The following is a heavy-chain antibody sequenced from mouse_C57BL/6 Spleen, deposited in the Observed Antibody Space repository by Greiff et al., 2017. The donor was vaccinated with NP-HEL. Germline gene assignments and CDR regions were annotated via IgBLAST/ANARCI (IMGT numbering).Heavy chain of an antibody. CDR3: ARSYSLFDY. J-gene: IGHJ2*01. CDR2: IDPSDSYT. D-gene: IGHD6-2*01. Sequence: QVQLQQSGAELVMPGASVKLSCKASGYTFTSYWMHWVKQRPGQGLEWIGEIDPSDSYTNYNQKFKGKSTLTVDKSSSTAYMQLSSLTSEDSAVYYCARSYSLFDYWGQGTTLTVSS. CDR1: GYTFTSYW. V-gene: IGHV1-69*01.